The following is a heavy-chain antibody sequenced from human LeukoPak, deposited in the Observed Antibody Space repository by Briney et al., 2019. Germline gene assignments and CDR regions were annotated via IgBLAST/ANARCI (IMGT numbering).Heavy chain of an antibody. CDR1: GFTVSSNY. Sequence: GGSLRLSCAASGFTVSSNYMSWVRQAPGKGLEWVSVIYSGGSTYYADSVKGRFTISRDNSKSTLYLQMNSLRAEDTAVYYCARGVVIISPFDYWGQGTLVTVSS. CDR3: ARGVVIISPFDY. CDR2: IYSGGST. V-gene: IGHV3-66*02. D-gene: IGHD3-3*01. J-gene: IGHJ4*02.